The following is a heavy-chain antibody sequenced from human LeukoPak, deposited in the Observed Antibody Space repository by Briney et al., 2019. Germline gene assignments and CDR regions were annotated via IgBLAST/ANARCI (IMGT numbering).Heavy chain of an antibody. J-gene: IGHJ4*02. CDR1: GFTFSSYA. V-gene: IGHV3-48*01. CDR3: ASQYCSGGSCYQGTSNY. Sequence: GGSLRLSCAASGFTFSSYAMSWVRQAPGKGLEWVSYISSSSSTIYYADSVKGRFTISRDNAKNSLYLQMNSLRAEDTAVYYCASQYCSGGSCYQGTSNYWGQGTLVTVPS. CDR2: ISSSSSTI. D-gene: IGHD2-15*01.